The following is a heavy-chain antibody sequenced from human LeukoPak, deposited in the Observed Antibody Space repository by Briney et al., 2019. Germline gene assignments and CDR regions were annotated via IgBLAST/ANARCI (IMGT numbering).Heavy chain of an antibody. CDR2: ISSDGGST. Sequence: GGSLRLSCSASGFTFSNYAMYWVRQAPGKGLEYVSGISSDGGSTYYADSVKGRFTNSRDNSQNTLYLQMSSLRPEDTAVYYCVKGSYTSGWYGDDWGQGTLVTVSS. CDR1: GFTFSNYA. CDR3: VKGSYTSGWYGDD. D-gene: IGHD6-19*01. J-gene: IGHJ4*02. V-gene: IGHV3-64D*06.